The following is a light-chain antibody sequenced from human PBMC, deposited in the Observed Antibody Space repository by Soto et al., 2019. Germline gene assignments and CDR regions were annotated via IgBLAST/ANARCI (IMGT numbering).Light chain of an antibody. CDR3: QQYNNWPPWT. V-gene: IGKV3-15*01. CDR2: GAS. Sequence: IEMTQSPATLSLAPWERVTLSCRASESVSTNLAWYQQKAGQAPRLLIYGASTRATGIPARFSGSGSGTEFTLTISSLQSEDFAVYYCQQYNNWPPWTFGQGTKVDIK. CDR1: ESVSTN. J-gene: IGKJ1*01.